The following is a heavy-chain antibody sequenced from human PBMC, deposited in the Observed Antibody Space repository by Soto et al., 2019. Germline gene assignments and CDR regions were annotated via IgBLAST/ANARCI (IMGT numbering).Heavy chain of an antibody. CDR2: FDPEDGET. CDR1: GYTLTELS. CDR3: AKGHYGGDSGLVYFAY. J-gene: IGHJ4*02. Sequence: ASVKVSCKVSGYTLTELSMHWVRQAPGKGLEWMGGFDPEDGETIYAQKFQGRVTMTEDTSTDTAYMELSSLRSEDTAVYYCAKGHYGGDSGLVYFAYWGQGTQVTVSS. D-gene: IGHD2-21*02. V-gene: IGHV1-24*01.